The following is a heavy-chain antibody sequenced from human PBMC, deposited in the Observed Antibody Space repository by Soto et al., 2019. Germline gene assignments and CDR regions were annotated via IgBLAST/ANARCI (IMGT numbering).Heavy chain of an antibody. D-gene: IGHD5-18*01. Sequence: EVQLVESGGGLIRPGGSLRLSCAASGFIVSTNYMSWVRQAPGKGLDWVSVIYSGGRTYYADSEKGRFTISRDNSKNTLYLHMNSLRTEDTAVYYCATHTDMHSYYYCGMDGGGQGTTVTVSS. CDR3: ATHTDMHSYYYCGMDG. CDR2: IYSGGRT. V-gene: IGHV3-53*01. CDR1: GFIVSTNY. J-gene: IGHJ6*02.